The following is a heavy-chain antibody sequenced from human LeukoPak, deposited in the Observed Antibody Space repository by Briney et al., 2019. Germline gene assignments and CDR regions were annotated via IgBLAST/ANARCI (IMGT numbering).Heavy chain of an antibody. CDR3: AKDMGHVGVALD. Sequence: HPGGSLRLSCAASGFTFDDYAMHWVRQAPGKGLEWVSSISWNSGNIDYADSVKGRFTISRDSAKNSLYLQMNSLRAEDTALYYCAKDMGHVGVALDWGQGTLVTVSS. D-gene: IGHD1-26*01. CDR1: GFTFDDYA. J-gene: IGHJ4*02. V-gene: IGHV3-9*01. CDR2: ISWNSGNI.